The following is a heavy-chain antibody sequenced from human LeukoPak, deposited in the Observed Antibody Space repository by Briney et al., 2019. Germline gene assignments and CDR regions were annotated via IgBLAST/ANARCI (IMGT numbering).Heavy chain of an antibody. D-gene: IGHD6-19*01. J-gene: IGHJ4*02. CDR3: ARDRIAVANVIDF. CDR1: GFTFSSYS. V-gene: IGHV3-21*01. CDR2: ISSSSSHI. Sequence: GGSLRLSCAASGFTFSSYSMNWVRQAPRKGLEWVSSISSSSSHIYYADSLKGRFTISRDNAKNSLYLQMNSLRAEDTAVYYCARDRIAVANVIDFWGQGTLVTVSS.